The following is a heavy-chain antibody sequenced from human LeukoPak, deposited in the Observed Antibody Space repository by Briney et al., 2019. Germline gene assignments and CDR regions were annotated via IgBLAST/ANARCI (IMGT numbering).Heavy chain of an antibody. CDR3: AKDPMYRRYCSSGSCPGWFEP. CDR1: GFTFISYC. V-gene: IGHV3-30*02. CDR2: IRYDGSNK. J-gene: IGHJ5*02. Sequence: GGSLRLSSAASGFTFISYCMHWVRQPPAGGLEWVAFIRYDGSNKYYADSVKGRFTISRDTSKNPLYLQLDSLSAADTAVYYCAKDPMYRRYCSSGSCPGWFEPWGQGTLVTVSS. D-gene: IGHD2-15*01.